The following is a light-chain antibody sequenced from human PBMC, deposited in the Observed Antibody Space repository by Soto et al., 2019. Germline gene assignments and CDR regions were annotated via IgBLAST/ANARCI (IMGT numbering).Light chain of an antibody. V-gene: IGKV1-5*03. CDR1: QSISSW. Sequence: DFQMTQSPSTLSASVGDRVTITCRASQSISSWLAWYQQKPGKAPKLLIYKASSLQSGVPSRFSGSGSGTEFTLTISGLQPDDFAAYYCQQYHSFPPTFGGGNKVEIK. CDR3: QQYHSFPPT. CDR2: KAS. J-gene: IGKJ4*01.